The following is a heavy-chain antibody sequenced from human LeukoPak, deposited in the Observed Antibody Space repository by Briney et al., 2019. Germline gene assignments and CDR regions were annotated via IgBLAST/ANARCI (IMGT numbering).Heavy chain of an antibody. Sequence: SETLSLTCTVSGGSISSGGYYWSWIRQHPGKGPEWIGYIYYSGSTYYNPSLKSRVTISVDTSKNQFSLKLSSVTAADTAVYYCARAGVLLWFGERTESFDYWGQGTLVTVSS. V-gene: IGHV4-31*03. D-gene: IGHD3-10*01. CDR1: GGSISSGGYY. CDR3: ARAGVLLWFGERTESFDY. CDR2: IYYSGST. J-gene: IGHJ4*02.